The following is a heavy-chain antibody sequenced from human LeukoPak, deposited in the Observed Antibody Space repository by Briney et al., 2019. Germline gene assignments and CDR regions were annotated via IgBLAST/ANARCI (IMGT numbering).Heavy chain of an antibody. D-gene: IGHD6-13*01. V-gene: IGHV3-30*04. CDR1: GFTFSSYA. Sequence: HPGGSLRLSCAASGFTFSSYAMHWVRQAPGKGLEWVAVISYDGSNKYYADSVKGRFTISRDNSKNTLYLQMNSLRAEDTAVYYCARGFIAAATGRSNDYWGQGTLVTVSS. CDR2: ISYDGSNK. CDR3: ARGFIAAATGRSNDY. J-gene: IGHJ4*02.